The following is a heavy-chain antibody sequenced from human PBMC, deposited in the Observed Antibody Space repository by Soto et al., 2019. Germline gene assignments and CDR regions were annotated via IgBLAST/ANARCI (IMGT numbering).Heavy chain of an antibody. V-gene: IGHV1-69*12. D-gene: IGHD3-10*01. Sequence: QVLLVQSGAEVKKPGSSVKVSCKTSGGTFSSFAISWVRLAPGQGLEWMGVFIPTFATPTYALKFQGRVSITADESTRTAYMELSSLRSEDTAVYYCARDRVKRVQSYYYGMDVWGQGTTVTVSS. CDR3: ARDRVKRVQSYYYGMDV. CDR1: GGTFSSFA. J-gene: IGHJ6*02. CDR2: FIPTFATP.